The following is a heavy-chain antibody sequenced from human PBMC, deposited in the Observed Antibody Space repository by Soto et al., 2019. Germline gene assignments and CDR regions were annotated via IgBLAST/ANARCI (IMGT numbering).Heavy chain of an antibody. Sequence: LRLSCAASGFTFSSYAMSWVRQAPGKGLEWVSVISGSGGSTYYADSVKGRFTISRDNSKNTLYLQMNSLRAEGTAVYYCAKCSPRYSSGLKAYYFDYWGQGTLVTVSS. CDR2: ISGSGGST. D-gene: IGHD6-19*01. CDR3: AKCSPRYSSGLKAYYFDY. CDR1: GFTFSSYA. V-gene: IGHV3-23*01. J-gene: IGHJ4*02.